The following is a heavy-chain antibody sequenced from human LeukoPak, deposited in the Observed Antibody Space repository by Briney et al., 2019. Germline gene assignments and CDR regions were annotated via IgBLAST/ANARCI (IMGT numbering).Heavy chain of an antibody. CDR1: GFTFSNYW. V-gene: IGHV3-7*03. D-gene: IGHD2-15*01. Sequence: QSGGSLRLSCAASGFTFSNYWMSWVRQAPGKGLERVANIKLDGSEKYYVDSVKGRFTISRDNGKNSLYLQMNSLRAEDTAVYYCAKDQRYCSGGSCRTHFDYWGQGTLVTVSS. CDR2: IKLDGSEK. J-gene: IGHJ4*02. CDR3: AKDQRYCSGGSCRTHFDY.